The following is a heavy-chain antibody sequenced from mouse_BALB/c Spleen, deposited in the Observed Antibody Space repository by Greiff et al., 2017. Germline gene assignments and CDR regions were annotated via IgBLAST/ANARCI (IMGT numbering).Heavy chain of an antibody. D-gene: IGHD1-1*01. CDR1: GYTFSSYW. J-gene: IGHJ4*01. V-gene: IGHV1-9*01. CDR2: ILPGSGST. CDR3: ARADYYGRGYAMDY. Sequence: VQLQQSGAELMKPGASVKISCKATGYTFSSYWIEWVKQRPGHGLEWIGEILPGSGSTNYNEKFKGKATFTADTSSNTAYMELRSLTSEDTAVYYCARADYYGRGYAMDYWGQGTSVTVSS.